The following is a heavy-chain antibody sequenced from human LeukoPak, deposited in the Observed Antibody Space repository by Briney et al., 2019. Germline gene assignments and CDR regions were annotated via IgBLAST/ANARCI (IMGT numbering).Heavy chain of an antibody. CDR3: AREYYDILTGYWALYYYGMDV. J-gene: IGHJ6*02. V-gene: IGHV1-2*02. Sequence: ASVKVSCKASGYTFTGYYMHWVRQAPGQGLEWMGWINPNSGGTSYAQKFQGRVTMTRDTSISTAYMELSRLRSDDTAVYYCAREYYDILTGYWALYYYGMDVWGQGTTVTVSS. CDR2: INPNSGGT. CDR1: GYTFTGYY. D-gene: IGHD3-9*01.